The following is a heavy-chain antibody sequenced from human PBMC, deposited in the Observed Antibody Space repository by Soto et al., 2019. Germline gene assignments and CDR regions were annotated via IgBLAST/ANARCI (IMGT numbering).Heavy chain of an antibody. V-gene: IGHV3-66*01. J-gene: IGHJ4*02. CDR1: GFTVSTKY. CDR2: IYSGGIT. CDR3: ARDPCDADY. D-gene: IGHD2-21*01. Sequence: EVQLVESGGGLVQPGGSLRLSCAASGFTVSTKYMSWVRQAPGKGLEWGSVIYSGGITFYEDSVRGRFTISRDNSKNTVNLQMNSLRAEDTAVYYCARDPCDADYWGQGTLVTVS.